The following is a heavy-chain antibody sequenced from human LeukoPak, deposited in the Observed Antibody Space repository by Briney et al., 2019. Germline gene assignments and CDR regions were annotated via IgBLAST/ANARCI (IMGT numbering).Heavy chain of an antibody. D-gene: IGHD4-17*01. CDR1: GGSISSGSYY. CDR3: ARVMGYGDYPFDY. Sequence: SETLSLTCTVSGGSISSGSYYWSWIRQPAGKGLEWIGRIYTSGSTNYNPSLKSRVTISVDTSKNQFSPKLSSVTAADTAVYYCARVMGYGDYPFDYWGQGTLVTVSS. CDR2: IYTSGST. V-gene: IGHV4-61*02. J-gene: IGHJ4*02.